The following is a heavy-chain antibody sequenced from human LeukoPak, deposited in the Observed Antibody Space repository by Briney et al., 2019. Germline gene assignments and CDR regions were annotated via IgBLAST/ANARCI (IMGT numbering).Heavy chain of an antibody. V-gene: IGHV3-73*01. D-gene: IGHD2-15*01. J-gene: IGHJ3*02. CDR1: GFTFSGSV. CDR3: ARVVADVFDI. CDR2: IRSKADSYAT. Sequence: GGSLRLSCAASGFTFSGSVMHWVRQAPGKGLEWVGRIRSKADSYATAYAASVKGRFTISRDDSKNSLYLLMNSLKIEDTAIYYCARVVADVFDIWGQGTMVTVSS.